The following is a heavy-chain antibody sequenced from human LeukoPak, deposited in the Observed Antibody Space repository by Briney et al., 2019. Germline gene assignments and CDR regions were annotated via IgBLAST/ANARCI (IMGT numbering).Heavy chain of an antibody. CDR2: IRYDGSNK. J-gene: IGHJ4*02. CDR1: GFTFNSYG. V-gene: IGHV3-30*02. D-gene: IGHD6-13*01. Sequence: GVSLRLSCAASGFTFNSYGKHWVRQAPGKGLEWVAFIRYDGSNKYYADSVKGRFTISRDNSKNTLYLQMNSLRAEDTAVYYCAKDPDWKGYSSSSFDYWGQGTLVTVSS. CDR3: AKDPDWKGYSSSSFDY.